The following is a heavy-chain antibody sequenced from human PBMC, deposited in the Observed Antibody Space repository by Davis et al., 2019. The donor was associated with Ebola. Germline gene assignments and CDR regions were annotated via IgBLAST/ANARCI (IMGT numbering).Heavy chain of an antibody. CDR3: TRDLVTVTTGYYYGMDV. J-gene: IGHJ6*02. V-gene: IGHV3-49*03. D-gene: IGHD4-17*01. Sequence: GESLKISCAASGFTFSSYAMSWFRQAPGKGLEWVGFIRSKAYGGTTEYAASVKGRFTISRDDSKSIAYLQMNSLKTEDTAVYYCTRDLVTVTTGYYYGMDVWGQGTTVTVSS. CDR2: IRSKAYGGTT. CDR1: GFTFSSYA.